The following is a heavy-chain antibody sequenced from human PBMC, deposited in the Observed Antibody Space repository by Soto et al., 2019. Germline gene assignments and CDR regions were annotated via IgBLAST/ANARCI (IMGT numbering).Heavy chain of an antibody. J-gene: IGHJ6*01. CDR3: ARNRDNYSPAGLDV. Sequence: EVRLVESGGGLVQPGRSLRLSCAASGFTFDDYAFHWVRQVPGKGLEWVSGINWKGSNIGYADSVKGRFTIARDNAKNSPSLQMNSLGAEDTALYYCARNRDNYSPAGLDVWGQGNTVTVST. V-gene: IGHV3-9*01. CDR1: GFTFDDYA. CDR2: INWKGSNI. D-gene: IGHD2-15*01.